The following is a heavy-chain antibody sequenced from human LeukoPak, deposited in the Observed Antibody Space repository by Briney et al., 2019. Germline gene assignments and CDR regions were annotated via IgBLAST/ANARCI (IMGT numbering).Heavy chain of an antibody. Sequence: PSETLSLTCAVYGGSFSGYYWGWIRQPAGKGLEWIGRIHTSGSTNYNPSLKSRVTISVDTSKNQFSLKLSSVTAADTAVYYCARDSGRYCSGGSCYRYYYMDVWGKGTTVTVSS. D-gene: IGHD2-15*01. CDR2: IHTSGST. CDR3: ARDSGRYCSGGSCYRYYYMDV. CDR1: GGSFSGYY. V-gene: IGHV4-4*07. J-gene: IGHJ6*03.